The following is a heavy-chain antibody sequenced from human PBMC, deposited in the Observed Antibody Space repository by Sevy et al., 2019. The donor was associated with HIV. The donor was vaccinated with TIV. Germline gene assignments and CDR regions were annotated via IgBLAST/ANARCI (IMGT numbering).Heavy chain of an antibody. CDR2: ISRNSTFR. D-gene: IGHD3-22*01. J-gene: IGHJ4*02. CDR1: GFTFSTYS. V-gene: IGHV3-21*04. Sequence: GGCLRLSCAASGFTFSTYSMNWVRQAPGKGLEWVSLISRNSTFRYYADSVKGRFSISRDNAKDSMHLQMNSLRVEDTAIYYCVRDSSGFQWGQGILVTVSS. CDR3: VRDSSGFQ.